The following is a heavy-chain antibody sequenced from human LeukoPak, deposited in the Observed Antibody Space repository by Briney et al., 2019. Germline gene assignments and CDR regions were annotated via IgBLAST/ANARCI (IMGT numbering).Heavy chain of an antibody. CDR3: ARDLSAAGSPDY. V-gene: IGHV3-30-3*01. D-gene: IGHD6-13*01. CDR2: ISYDGSNK. CDR1: GFTFSSYA. J-gene: IGHJ4*02. Sequence: GRSLRLSCAASGFTFSSYAMHWVRQAPGKGLEWVAVISYDGSNKYYADSVKGRFTISRDNSKNTLHLQMNSLRAEDTAVYYCARDLSAAGSPDYWGQGTLVTVSS.